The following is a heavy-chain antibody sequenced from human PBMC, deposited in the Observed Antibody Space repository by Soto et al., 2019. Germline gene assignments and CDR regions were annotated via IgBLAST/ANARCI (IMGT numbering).Heavy chain of an antibody. CDR1: GFTFSSYA. CDR3: AKVGGLWDGRGYRQIYWYFDL. J-gene: IGHJ2*01. V-gene: IGHV3-23*01. D-gene: IGHD5-18*01. CDR2: ISGSGGST. Sequence: EVQLLESGGGLVQPGGSLRLSCAASGFTFSSYAMSWVRQAPGKGLEWVSAISGSGGSTYYADSVKGRFTISRDNSKNTLYLQMNSLRAEDTAVYYCAKVGGLWDGRGYRQIYWYFDLWGRGTLVTVSS.